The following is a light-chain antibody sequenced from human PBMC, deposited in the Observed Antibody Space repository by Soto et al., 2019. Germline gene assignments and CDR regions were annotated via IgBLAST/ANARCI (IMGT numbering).Light chain of an antibody. V-gene: IGKV1-5*03. J-gene: IGKJ5*01. CDR3: QHYSNYSPLR. Sequence: DIQMTQSPSTLSASIGARVSITCRVSQSINSWLAWYQQKPGKAPKFLIYKASTLESGVPSRFSGSRSGTEFTLTISCLQPDDFATYYCQHYSNYSPLRFGQGTRVEIK. CDR2: KAS. CDR1: QSINSW.